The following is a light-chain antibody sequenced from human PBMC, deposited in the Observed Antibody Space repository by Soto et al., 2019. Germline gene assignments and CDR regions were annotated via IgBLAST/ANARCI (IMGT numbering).Light chain of an antibody. CDR1: QSLLDSDDGNTY. CDR3: MQRIEFPLT. V-gene: IGKV2-40*01. Sequence: DLVMTQTPLSLPVTPGEPASISCRSSQSLLDSDDGNTYLDWYLQKPGQSPQLLIYTVSYRASGVPDRFSGTGSGTDFTLKISRVEAEDVGVYYCMQRIEFPLTFGGGTKVEIQ. J-gene: IGKJ4*01. CDR2: TVS.